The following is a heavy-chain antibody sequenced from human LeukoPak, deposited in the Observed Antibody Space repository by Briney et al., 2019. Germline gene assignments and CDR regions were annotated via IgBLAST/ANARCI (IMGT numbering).Heavy chain of an antibody. Sequence: PLETLSLTCAVYGGSFSGYYWSWIRQPPGKGLEWIGEINHSGSTNYNPSLKSRVTISVDTSKNQFSLKLSSVTAADTAVYYCAVRIRRSGGRVYWGQGTLVTVSS. J-gene: IGHJ4*02. CDR2: INHSGST. V-gene: IGHV4-34*01. CDR1: GGSFSGYY. CDR3: AVRIRRSGGRVY. D-gene: IGHD2-15*01.